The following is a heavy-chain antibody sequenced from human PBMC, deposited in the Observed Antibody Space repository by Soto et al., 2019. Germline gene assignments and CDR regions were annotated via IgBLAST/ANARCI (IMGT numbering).Heavy chain of an antibody. J-gene: IGHJ5*02. CDR1: GGSISSDY. CDR2: IYYSGST. V-gene: IGHV4-59*08. Sequence: QVQLQESGPGLVKPSETLSLTCTVSGGSISSDYWSWIRQPPGKGLEWIGYIYYSGSTNYNPSLKSRVXXXVXXSKNQFSLKLSSVTAADTAVYYCASLGRYCSGGRCYAWFDPWGQGTLVPVSS. CDR3: ASLGRYCSGGRCYAWFDP. D-gene: IGHD2-15*01.